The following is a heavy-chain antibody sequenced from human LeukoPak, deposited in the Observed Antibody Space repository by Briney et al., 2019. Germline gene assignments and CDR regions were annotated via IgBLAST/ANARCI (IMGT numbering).Heavy chain of an antibody. D-gene: IGHD3-3*01. CDR1: GFTFDDYG. CDR2: IRYDGSNK. V-gene: IGHV3-30*02. CDR3: AKGLGKDRFGVVPFYYYYMDV. J-gene: IGHJ6*03. Sequence: GRSLRLSCAASGFTFDDYGMHWVRQAPGKGLEWVAFIRYDGSNKYYADSVKGRFTISRDNSKNTLYLQMNSLRAEDTAVYYCAKGLGKDRFGVVPFYYYYMDVWGKGTTVTVSS.